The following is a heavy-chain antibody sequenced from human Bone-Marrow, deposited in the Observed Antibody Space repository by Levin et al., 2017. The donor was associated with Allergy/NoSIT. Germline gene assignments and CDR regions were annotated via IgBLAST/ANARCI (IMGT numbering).Heavy chain of an antibody. V-gene: IGHV4-61*01. Sequence: SQTLSLTCTVSGTSVNSGSNYWSWIRHSPGKGLEWIGCFDYTGIPKYNPSLRSRVTISVDTSKNQFSLTLTSVTAADTAMYYCARDFDYYYYVDVWGKGTAVTVSS. J-gene: IGHJ6*03. CDR2: FDYTGIP. CDR3: ARDFDYYYYVDV. CDR1: GTSVNSGSNY.